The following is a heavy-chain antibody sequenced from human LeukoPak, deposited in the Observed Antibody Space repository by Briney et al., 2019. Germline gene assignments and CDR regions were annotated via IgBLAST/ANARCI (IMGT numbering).Heavy chain of an antibody. V-gene: IGHV4-4*07. CDR1: GGSISSYY. CDR2: IYTTGST. J-gene: IGHJ3*02. Sequence: PSETLSLTCTVSGGSISSYYWSWIRQPAGKGLEWIGRIYTTGSTNYNPSLKSRVTMSVDTSKNQFSLKLSSVTAADTAVYYCARGFKVVTAIRNDAFDTWGQGTLVTVSS. D-gene: IGHD2-21*02. CDR3: ARGFKVVTAIRNDAFDT.